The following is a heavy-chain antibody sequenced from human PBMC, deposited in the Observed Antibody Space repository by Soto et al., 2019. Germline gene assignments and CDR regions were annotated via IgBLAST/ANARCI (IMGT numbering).Heavy chain of an antibody. CDR2: IYYSGST. Sequence: SETLSLTCTVSGGSISSGGYYWSWIRQHPGKGLEWIGYIYYSGSTYYNPSLKSRVTISVDTSKNQFSLKLSSVTAADTAVYYCASVVVQAAIGAFDIWGQGTMVTVSS. V-gene: IGHV4-31*03. D-gene: IGHD2-2*02. J-gene: IGHJ3*02. CDR3: ASVVVQAAIGAFDI. CDR1: GGSISSGGYY.